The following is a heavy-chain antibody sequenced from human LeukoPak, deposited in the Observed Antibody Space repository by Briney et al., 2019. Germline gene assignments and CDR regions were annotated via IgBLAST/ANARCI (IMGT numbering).Heavy chain of an antibody. CDR3: AYDYGDYVGY. CDR2: INHSGST. V-gene: IGHV4-34*01. Sequence: SETLSLTCAVYGGSFSGYYWSWVRQPPGKGLEWIGEINHSGSTNYNPSLTSRVTISVDTSKNQFSLKLSSVTAADTAVYYCAYDYGDYVGYWGQGTLVTVSS. CDR1: GGSFSGYY. J-gene: IGHJ4*02. D-gene: IGHD4-17*01.